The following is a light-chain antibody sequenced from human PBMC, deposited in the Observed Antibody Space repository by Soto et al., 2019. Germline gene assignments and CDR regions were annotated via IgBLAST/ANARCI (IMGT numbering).Light chain of an antibody. CDR2: AAS. CDR1: QSISSY. Sequence: DLRMTQSPSSLFASVGDRVTITCRASQSISSYLNWYQQKPGKAPKLLIYAASSLQSGVPSRFSGSGSGTDFTLTISSLQPEDFATYYCQQSYSTPMTFGPGTKVDIK. V-gene: IGKV1-39*01. CDR3: QQSYSTPMT. J-gene: IGKJ3*01.